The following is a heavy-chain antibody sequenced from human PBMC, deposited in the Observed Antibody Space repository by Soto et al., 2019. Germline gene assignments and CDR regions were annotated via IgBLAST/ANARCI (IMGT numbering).Heavy chain of an antibody. CDR2: MNPNSGNT. D-gene: IGHD3-10*01. Sequence: QVQLVQSGAEVKKPGASVKVSCKASGYTFTSYDINWVRQATGQGLEWMGWMNPNSGNTGYAQKFQGRITMPGNTSISTGYMELSSLRSEDTAVYYCARAITRGWYYYYMDVWGKGTTVTVSS. J-gene: IGHJ6*03. V-gene: IGHV1-8*01. CDR3: ARAITRGWYYYYMDV. CDR1: GYTFTSYD.